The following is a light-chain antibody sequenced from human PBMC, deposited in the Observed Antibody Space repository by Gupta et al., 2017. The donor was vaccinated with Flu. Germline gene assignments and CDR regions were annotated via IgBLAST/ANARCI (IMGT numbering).Light chain of an antibody. CDR1: QSINSAF. J-gene: IGKJ1*01. CDR3: QEYGSSRT. CDR2: GAS. V-gene: IGKV3-20*01. Sequence: ELVLTQSPDTLSLSPGQRATLSCRASQSINSAFLAWLQQKPGQAPRLLIYGASTRATGIPDRFSGSGSGTDYTLTISRLEPEDFAVFYCQEYGSSRTFGLGTRVEVK.